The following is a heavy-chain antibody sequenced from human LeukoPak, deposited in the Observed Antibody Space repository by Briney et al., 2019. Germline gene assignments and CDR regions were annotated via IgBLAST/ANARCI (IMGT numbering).Heavy chain of an antibody. J-gene: IGHJ2*01. D-gene: IGHD3-22*01. V-gene: IGHV1-69*01. CDR2: IIPIFGTA. CDR3: ARVPRGYDSSGYYPNWYFDL. Sequence: SVKVSCKASGGTFSSYAISWVRQAPGQGLEWMGGIIPIFGTANYAQKFQGRVTITADESTSTAYMGLSSLRSEDTAVYYCARVPRGYDSSGYYPNWYFDLWGRGTLVTVSS. CDR1: GGTFSSYA.